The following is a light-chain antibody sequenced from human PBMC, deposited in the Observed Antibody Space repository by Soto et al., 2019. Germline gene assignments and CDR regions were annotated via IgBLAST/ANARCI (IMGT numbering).Light chain of an antibody. V-gene: IGKV3-15*01. Sequence: EIVMTQSPATLSVSPGGRATLSCRASQSVSSNLAWYQQKPGQAPRLLIYGASTRATGIPARFSGSGSGTEFTLTISSLQSEDCAVYYCQQYNNWPPEYTFGQGTKLEIK. CDR2: GAS. CDR1: QSVSSN. CDR3: QQYNNWPPEYT. J-gene: IGKJ2*01.